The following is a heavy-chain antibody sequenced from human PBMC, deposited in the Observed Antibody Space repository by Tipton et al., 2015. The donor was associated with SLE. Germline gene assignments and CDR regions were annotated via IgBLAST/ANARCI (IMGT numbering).Heavy chain of an antibody. D-gene: IGHD3-3*02. J-gene: IGHJ4*02. Sequence: GSLRLSCAASGFTFGTFDMYWVRQAPGKGLECVSSINNDGDRTYYGDSVKGRFIISRDNFKDTLYLQMGSLRPEDTAVYYCAKEGMEFSLSHWGRGTLVAVSS. CDR2: INNDGDRT. CDR1: GFTFGTFD. CDR3: AKEGMEFSLSH. V-gene: IGHV3-64*02.